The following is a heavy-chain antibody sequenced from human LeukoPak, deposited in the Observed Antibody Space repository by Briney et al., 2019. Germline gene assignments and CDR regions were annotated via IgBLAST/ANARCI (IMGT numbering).Heavy chain of an antibody. CDR1: GFTFSSYE. CDR2: ISSRSSYI. Sequence: GGSLRLSCAASGFTFSSYEMNWVRQAPGKGLEWVSSISSRSSYIYYADSVKGRFTISRDNAKNSLYLQMNSLRVEDTAVYYCARDYGSGQYFFDYWGQGTLVTVSS. J-gene: IGHJ4*02. V-gene: IGHV3-21*01. D-gene: IGHD3-10*01. CDR3: ARDYGSGQYFFDY.